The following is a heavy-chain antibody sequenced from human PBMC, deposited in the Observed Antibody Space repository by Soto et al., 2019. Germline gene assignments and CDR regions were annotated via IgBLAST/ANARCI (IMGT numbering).Heavy chain of an antibody. V-gene: IGHV4-31*03. CDR1: GGSISSGGYY. D-gene: IGHD2-15*01. J-gene: IGHJ6*02. CDR3: AGDTVVSAYYYGMDV. Sequence: QVQLQESGPGLVKPSQTLSLTCTVSGGSISSGGYYWSWIRQHPGKGLEWIGYIYYSGSTYYNPSLKSRVTISLGTSKNQFSLKLSSVNAADTAVYYCAGDTVVSAYYYGMDVWGQGTTFTVSS. CDR2: IYYSGST.